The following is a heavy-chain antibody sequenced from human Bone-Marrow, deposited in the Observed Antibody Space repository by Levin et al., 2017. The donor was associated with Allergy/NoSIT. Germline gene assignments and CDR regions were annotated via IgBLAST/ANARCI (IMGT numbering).Heavy chain of an antibody. CDR2: IYYSGST. CDR1: GGSISSYY. CDR3: ARTATIAAAGTVWFDP. J-gene: IGHJ5*02. D-gene: IGHD6-13*01. V-gene: IGHV4-59*01. Sequence: SETLSLTCTVSGGSISSYYWSWIRQPPGKGLEWIGYIYYSGSTNSNPSLKSRVTISVDTSKNQFSLKLSSVTAADTAVYYCARTATIAAAGTVWFDPWGQGTLVTVSS.